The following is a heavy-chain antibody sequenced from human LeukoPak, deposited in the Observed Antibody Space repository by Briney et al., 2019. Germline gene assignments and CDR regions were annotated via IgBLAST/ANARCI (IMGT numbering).Heavy chain of an antibody. CDR1: GFTFSSYS. V-gene: IGHV3-21*01. D-gene: IGHD2-15*01. CDR2: ISSSGSHI. CDR3: AKGGEVSSYYKRLKLYFDY. J-gene: IGHJ4*02. Sequence: GGSLRLSCAASGFTFSSYSMNWVRQAPGKGLEWVSSISSSGSHIYYADSVKGRITISRDNAKNSVYLQMNSLRAEDTAVYFCAKGGEVSSYYKRLKLYFDYWGQGTLVTVSS.